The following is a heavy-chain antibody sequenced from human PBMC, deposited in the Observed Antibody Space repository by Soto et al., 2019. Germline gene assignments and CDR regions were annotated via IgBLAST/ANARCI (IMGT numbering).Heavy chain of an antibody. Sequence: GGSLRLSCAASGFTFSSYGMHWVRQAPGKGLEWVAVISYDGSSKYDAGSVKGRFTISRENSKSALYLQMNRLRAEDTAVYYGAKDLLRLAHRGPFGYWGQGTLVTVSS. D-gene: IGHD6-19*01. CDR2: ISYDGSSK. CDR3: AKDLLRLAHRGPFGY. J-gene: IGHJ4*02. V-gene: IGHV3-30*18. CDR1: GFTFSSYG.